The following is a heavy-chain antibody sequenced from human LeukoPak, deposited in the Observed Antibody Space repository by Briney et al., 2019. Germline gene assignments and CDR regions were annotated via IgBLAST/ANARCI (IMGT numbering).Heavy chain of an antibody. V-gene: IGHV3-64*04. Sequence: PGGSLRLSCSASGFTFSSYAMHWVRQAPGKGLEYVSAISSNGGSTYYADSVKGRFTISRDISKNTLHLQMNNLRVDDTAVYYCARVRDVYNHVFENWGQGTLVTVS. CDR3: ARVRDVYNHVFEN. CDR1: GFTFSSYA. J-gene: IGHJ4*02. CDR2: ISSNGGST. D-gene: IGHD5-24*01.